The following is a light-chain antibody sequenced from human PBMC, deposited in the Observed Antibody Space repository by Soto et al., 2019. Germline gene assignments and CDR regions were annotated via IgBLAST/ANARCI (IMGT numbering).Light chain of an antibody. V-gene: IGKV1-6*01. J-gene: IGKJ4*01. CDR1: QGIRND. CDR2: DAS. Sequence: ALQMTQSPSSLSASVGDRITITCRASQGIRNDLSWYQQKPGKAPKLLIYDASSLQSGVPSRFSGSGSGTDFTLTISSLQPEDFGTYYCLQDDSFPLTFGGGTKVEIK. CDR3: LQDDSFPLT.